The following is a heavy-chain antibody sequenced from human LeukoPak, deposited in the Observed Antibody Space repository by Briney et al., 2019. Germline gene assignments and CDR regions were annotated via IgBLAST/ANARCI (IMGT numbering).Heavy chain of an antibody. Sequence: GGSLRLSCAASGFTVSSNYMSWVRQAPGKGLEWVSVIYSGGSTYYADSVKGRFTISRDNSKNTLYLQMNSLRAEDTAVYYCARDRGGDYYGSGSPPNNWGQGTLVTVSS. CDR2: IYSGGST. D-gene: IGHD3-10*01. V-gene: IGHV3-66*01. J-gene: IGHJ4*02. CDR3: ARDRGGDYYGSGSPPNN. CDR1: GFTVSSNY.